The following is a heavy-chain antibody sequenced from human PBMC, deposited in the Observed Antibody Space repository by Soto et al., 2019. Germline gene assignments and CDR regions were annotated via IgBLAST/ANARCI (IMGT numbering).Heavy chain of an antibody. CDR3: ARLLFLVRGVIMFPGLLDY. CDR2: IYYSGST. D-gene: IGHD3-10*01. Sequence: SETLSLTCTVSGGSISSSSYYWGWIRQPPGKGLEWIGSIYYSGSTYYNPSLKSRVTISVDTSKNQFSLKLSAVTAADTAVYYCARLLFLVRGVIMFPGLLDYWGQGTLVTVSS. V-gene: IGHV4-39*01. CDR1: GGSISSSSYY. J-gene: IGHJ4*02.